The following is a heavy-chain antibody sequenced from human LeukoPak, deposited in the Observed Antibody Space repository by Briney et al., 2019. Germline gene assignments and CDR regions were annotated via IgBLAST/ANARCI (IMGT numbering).Heavy chain of an antibody. CDR3: AKSVVPAAGDWDFDL. CDR1: GFTFDDYA. CDR2: ISWNRGSI. Sequence: GGSLRLSCAASGFTFDDYAMHWARPAPAKGMEWVSGISWNRGSIGYADSVKGRFTISRYNAKNSLYLQMNSLRAEDMALYYCAKSVVPAAGDWDFDLWGRGTLVTVSS. V-gene: IGHV3-9*03. J-gene: IGHJ2*01. D-gene: IGHD2-2*01.